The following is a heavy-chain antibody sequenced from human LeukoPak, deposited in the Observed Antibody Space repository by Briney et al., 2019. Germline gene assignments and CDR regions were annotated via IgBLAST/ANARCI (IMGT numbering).Heavy chain of an antibody. V-gene: IGHV3-21*01. D-gene: IGHD6-13*01. Sequence: GGSLRLSCAASGFTFSSYSMNWVRQAPGKGLEWVSSISSSSSYIYYADSVKGRFTISRDNAKNSLYLQMNSLRAEDTAVYYCARDGYSSSWARSRGLDYWGQGTLVTVSS. CDR3: ARDGYSSSWARSRGLDY. J-gene: IGHJ4*02. CDR2: ISSSSSYI. CDR1: GFTFSSYS.